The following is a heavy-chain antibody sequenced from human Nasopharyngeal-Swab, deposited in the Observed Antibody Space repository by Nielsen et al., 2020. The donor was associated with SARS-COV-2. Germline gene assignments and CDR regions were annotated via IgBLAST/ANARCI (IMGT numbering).Heavy chain of an antibody. V-gene: IGHV7-4-1*02. Sequence: WVRQAPGQGLEWMGWINTNTGNPTYAQGFTGRFVFSLDTSVSTAYLQISSLKAEDTAVYYCAREGHYCSGTSCAYFDYWGQGTLVTVSS. CDR3: AREGHYCSGTSCAYFDY. D-gene: IGHD2-2*01. J-gene: IGHJ4*02. CDR2: INTNTGNP.